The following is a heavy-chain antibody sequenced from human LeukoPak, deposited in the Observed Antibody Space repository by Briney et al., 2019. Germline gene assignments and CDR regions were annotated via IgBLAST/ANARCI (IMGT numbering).Heavy chain of an antibody. CDR2: IKSKPDGGTI. D-gene: IGHD1-1*01. CDR1: GFTFSNAW. Sequence: PGGSPRLSCAASGFTFSNAWMNWVRQAPGNGLEWVGRIKSKPDGGTIEYAAPVKGRFTISRDDSRNTVYLQMNSLTTEDTAVYYCATGGYFLDYWGQGTLVTVSS. CDR3: ATGGYFLDY. J-gene: IGHJ4*02. V-gene: IGHV3-15*01.